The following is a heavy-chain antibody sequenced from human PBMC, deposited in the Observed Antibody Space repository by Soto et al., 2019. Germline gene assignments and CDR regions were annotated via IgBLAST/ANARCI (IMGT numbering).Heavy chain of an antibody. CDR2: MNPNSGNT. CDR1: GYTFTSYD. J-gene: IGHJ5*02. V-gene: IGHV1-8*01. Sequence: GASVKVSCKASGYTFTSYDINWVRQATGQGLEWMGWMNPNSGNTGYAQKFQGRVTMTRNTSISTAYMELSSLRSEDTAVYYCARGSYXYYDFWSGKNNYNWFDPWGLGTLVTVSS. CDR3: ARGSYXYYDFWSGKNNYNWFDP. D-gene: IGHD3-3*01.